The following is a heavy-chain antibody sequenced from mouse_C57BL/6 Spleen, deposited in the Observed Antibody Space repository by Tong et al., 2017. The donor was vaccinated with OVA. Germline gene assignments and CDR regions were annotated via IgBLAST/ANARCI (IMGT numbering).Heavy chain of an antibody. CDR1: GYTFTDHA. V-gene: IGHV1S53*02. Sequence: VQLQESGAELVKPGASVKISCKASGYTFTDHAIHWVKQKPEQGLEWIGYISPGNGDIKYNEKFKGKATLTADKSSSTGYMQINSMTSEDSEVYFCKTGLDWNYWGQGTTLTVSS. CDR3: KTGLDWNY. CDR2: ISPGNGDI. J-gene: IGHJ2*01. D-gene: IGHD4-1*01.